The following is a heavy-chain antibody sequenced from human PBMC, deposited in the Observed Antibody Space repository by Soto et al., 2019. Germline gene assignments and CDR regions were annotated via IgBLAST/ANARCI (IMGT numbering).Heavy chain of an antibody. Sequence: SLMLSCAASGFTFSDYYMSWIRQAPLKGLEWVSYISRSGSTIYYADSVRGRFTISRDNAKNSLYLQMSSLRTEDTAVYYCARLMQQWLVLGAFDIWGQGTMVTDSS. D-gene: IGHD6-19*01. CDR1: GFTFSDYY. CDR3: ARLMQQWLVLGAFDI. J-gene: IGHJ3*02. CDR2: ISRSGSTI. V-gene: IGHV3-11*01.